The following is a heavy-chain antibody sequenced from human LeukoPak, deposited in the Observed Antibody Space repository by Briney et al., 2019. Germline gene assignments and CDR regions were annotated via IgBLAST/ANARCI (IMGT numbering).Heavy chain of an antibody. D-gene: IGHD6-6*01. J-gene: IGHJ4*02. CDR1: GYPFNTYW. CDR2: IYPGDSDT. CDR3: AREGRSSSPMDY. V-gene: IGHV5-51*01. Sequence: GESLKISCKGSGYPFNTYWIGWVRQMPGKGLEWMGIIYPGDSDTRYSPSFQGQVTISADKSISTAYLQWGSLKASDTAMYYCAREGRSSSPMDYWGQGTLATVSS.